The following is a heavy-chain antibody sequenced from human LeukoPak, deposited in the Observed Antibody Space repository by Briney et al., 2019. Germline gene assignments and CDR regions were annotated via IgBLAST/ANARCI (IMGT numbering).Heavy chain of an antibody. Sequence: GGSLRLSCAASGFIFSNYAMTWVRQTPGKGLEWVSDVSKGAGRTSYADSVKGRFTTSRDNSKDTLYLQMNGLRAEDTAVYYCARDGSLSGNFYSRIDYWGQGTPVSVSS. CDR3: ARDGSLSGNFYSRIDY. D-gene: IGHD1-26*01. J-gene: IGHJ4*02. CDR1: GFIFSNYA. CDR2: VSKGAGRT. V-gene: IGHV3-23*01.